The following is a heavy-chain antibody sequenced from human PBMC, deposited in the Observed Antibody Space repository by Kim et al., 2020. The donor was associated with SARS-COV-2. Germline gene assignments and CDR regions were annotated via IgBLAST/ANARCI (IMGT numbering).Heavy chain of an antibody. J-gene: IGHJ5*02. Sequence: GGSLRLSCAVSGFTFESHWMSWVRQTPAKGLEWVGNIRPDGKKISYLASVRGRFTTSRDNANNLLYLQMNSLRAEDTAVYFCARDHEGGRFGPWGQGTL. CDR3: ARDHEGGRFGP. CDR2: IRPDGKKI. V-gene: IGHV3-7*03. CDR1: GFTFESHW. D-gene: IGHD1-26*01.